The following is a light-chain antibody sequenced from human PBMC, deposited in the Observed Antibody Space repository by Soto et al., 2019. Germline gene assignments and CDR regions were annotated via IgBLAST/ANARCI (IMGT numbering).Light chain of an antibody. CDR3: AAWDDSLNGLV. CDR2: DNN. J-gene: IGLJ3*02. Sequence: QSVLTQPPSASGTPGQRITISCSGRTSNIGSNIVAWYQHLPGTAPKLLIYDNNQRPSGVPDRFFGSKSGTSASLAISGLQPDDESHSYCAAWDDSLNGLVFGGGTKLTVL. V-gene: IGLV1-44*01. CDR1: TSNIGSNI.